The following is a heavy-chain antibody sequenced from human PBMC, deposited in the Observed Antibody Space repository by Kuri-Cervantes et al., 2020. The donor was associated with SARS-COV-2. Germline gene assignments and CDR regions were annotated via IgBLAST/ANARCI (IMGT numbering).Heavy chain of an antibody. D-gene: IGHD4-23*01. CDR1: GGTLRNYA. CDR3: ARVYGGPLDY. Sequence: ASVKVSCKASGGTLRNYAISWVRQATGQGLEWMGWTNPNSGNTGYAQKFQGRVTITRNTSISTAYMELSSLRSEDTAVYYCARVYGGPLDYWGQGTLVTVSS. V-gene: IGHV1-8*03. J-gene: IGHJ4*02. CDR2: TNPNSGNT.